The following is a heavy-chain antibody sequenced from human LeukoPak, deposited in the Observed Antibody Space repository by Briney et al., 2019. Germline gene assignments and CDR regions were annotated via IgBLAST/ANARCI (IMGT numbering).Heavy chain of an antibody. CDR1: GYTFTSYG. CDR2: IIPIFGTA. J-gene: IGHJ4*02. Sequence: SVKVSCKASGYTFTSYGISWVRQAPGQGLEWMGGIIPIFGTANYAQKFQGRVTITADESTSTAYMELSSLRSEDTAVYYCARDHPLGSAAGEFDYWGQGTLVTVSS. CDR3: ARDHPLGSAAGEFDY. D-gene: IGHD6-13*01. V-gene: IGHV1-69*13.